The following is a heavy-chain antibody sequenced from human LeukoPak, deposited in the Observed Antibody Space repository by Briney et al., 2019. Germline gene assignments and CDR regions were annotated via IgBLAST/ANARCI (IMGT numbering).Heavy chain of an antibody. D-gene: IGHD3-22*01. J-gene: IGHJ3*02. CDR1: SSSISSYY. V-gene: IGHV4-59*01. Sequence: SETLSLTCTVSSSSISSYYWSWIRQPPGKRLEWIGYIYYSGSTNYNPSLKSRVTISVDTSKNQFSLKLSSVTAADTAVYYCARGKTYYDISKDAFDIWGQGTMVTVSS. CDR2: IYYSGST. CDR3: ARGKTYYDISKDAFDI.